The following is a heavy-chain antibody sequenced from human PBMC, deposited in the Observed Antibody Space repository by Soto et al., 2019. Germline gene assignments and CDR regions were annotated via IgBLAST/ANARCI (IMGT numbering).Heavy chain of an antibody. CDR1: GFTFSNAW. CDR3: TTVIPDIVVVPLLLAAAFDI. CDR2: IKSKTDGGTT. V-gene: IGHV3-15*01. Sequence: PGGSLRLSCAASGFTFSNAWMSWVRQAPGKGLEWVGRIKSKTDGGTTDYAAPVKGRFTISRDDSKNTLYLQMNSLKTEDTAVYYCTTVIPDIVVVPLLLAAAFDIWGQGTMVTVSS. D-gene: IGHD2-2*01. J-gene: IGHJ3*02.